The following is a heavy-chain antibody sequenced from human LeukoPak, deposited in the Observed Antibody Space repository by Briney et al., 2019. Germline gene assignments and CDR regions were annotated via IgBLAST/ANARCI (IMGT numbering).Heavy chain of an antibody. D-gene: IGHD6-19*01. CDR1: GGSISSYY. CDR3: AREALAGTTRNWFDP. J-gene: IGHJ5*02. V-gene: IGHV4-59*12. CDR2: IYYSGST. Sequence: SETLSLTCTVSGGSISSYYWSWIRQPPGKGLEWIGYIYYSGSTSYNPSLKSRVTISVDTSKNQFSLKLSSVTAADTAVYYCAREALAGTTRNWFDPWGQGTLVTVSS.